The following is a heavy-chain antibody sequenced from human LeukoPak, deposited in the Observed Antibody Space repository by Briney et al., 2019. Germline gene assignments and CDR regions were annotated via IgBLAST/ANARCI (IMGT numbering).Heavy chain of an antibody. CDR1: GGSISSSNW. D-gene: IGHD6-19*01. Sequence: PSETLSLTCAVSGGSISSSNWWSWVRQPPGKGLEWIGEIYHSGSTNYNPSLKSRLTISVDTSKNQFSLKLSSVTAADSAVYYCARSIAVAGASPKDAFDIWGQGTMVTVSS. CDR2: IYHSGST. CDR3: ARSIAVAGASPKDAFDI. V-gene: IGHV4-4*02. J-gene: IGHJ3*02.